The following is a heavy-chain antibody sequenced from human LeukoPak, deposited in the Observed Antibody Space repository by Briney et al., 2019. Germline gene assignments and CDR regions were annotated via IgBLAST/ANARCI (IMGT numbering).Heavy chain of an antibody. J-gene: IGHJ4*02. CDR1: GFTFSSFA. CDR2: ISFDASNK. V-gene: IGHV3-30*04. D-gene: IGHD2-15*01. CDR3: ARDESGLVVAATPDH. Sequence: GGSLRLSCAASGFTFSSFAMHWVRQAPGKGLEWVAVISFDASNKYYADSVKGRFTISRDNSQNTLYLQMNSLRTEDTAVYYCARDESGLVVAATPDHWGQGTLVTVSS.